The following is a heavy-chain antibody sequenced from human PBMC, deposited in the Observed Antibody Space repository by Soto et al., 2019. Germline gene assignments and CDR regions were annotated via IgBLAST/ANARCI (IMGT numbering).Heavy chain of an antibody. D-gene: IGHD6-6*01. Sequence: GGSLRLSCAASGFTFSSYAMSWVRQAPGKGLEWVSAISGSGGSTYYADSVKGRFTISRDNSKNTLYLQMNSLRAEDTAVYYCAKDSPGVLHEYSSSVNWFDPWGQGTLVTVSS. J-gene: IGHJ5*02. V-gene: IGHV3-23*01. CDR1: GFTFSSYA. CDR3: AKDSPGVLHEYSSSVNWFDP. CDR2: ISGSGGST.